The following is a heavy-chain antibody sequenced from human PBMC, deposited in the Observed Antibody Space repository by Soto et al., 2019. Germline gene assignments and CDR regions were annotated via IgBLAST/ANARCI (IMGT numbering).Heavy chain of an antibody. Sequence: VQLVESGGGLVQPGGSLKLSCAASGFTFSGSAMHWVRQASGKGLEWVGRIRSKANSYATAYAASVKGRFTISRDDSKNTAYLQMNSLKTEDTAVYYCTRREIYSTRRVGDYGMDVWGQGTTVTVSS. V-gene: IGHV3-73*02. CDR3: TRREIYSTRRVGDYGMDV. CDR2: IRSKANSYAT. CDR1: GFTFSGSA. D-gene: IGHD4-4*01. J-gene: IGHJ6*02.